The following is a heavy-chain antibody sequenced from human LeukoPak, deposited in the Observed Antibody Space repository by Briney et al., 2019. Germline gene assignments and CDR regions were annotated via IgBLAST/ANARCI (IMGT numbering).Heavy chain of an antibody. CDR3: ARARGDEIDDY. CDR2: INPSGGST. D-gene: IGHD2/OR15-2a*01. Sequence: ASEKVSCKASGYTFTSYYMHWVRQAPGQGLEWMGIINPSGGSTSYAQKFQGRVTMTRDMSTSTVYMELSSLRSEDTAVYYCARARGDEIDDYWGQGTLVTVSS. CDR1: GYTFTSYY. J-gene: IGHJ4*02. V-gene: IGHV1-46*01.